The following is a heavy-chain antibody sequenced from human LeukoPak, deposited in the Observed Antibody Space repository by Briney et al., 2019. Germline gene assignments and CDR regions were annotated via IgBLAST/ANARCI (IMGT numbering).Heavy chain of an antibody. J-gene: IGHJ4*02. Sequence: SETLSLTCTVPGGSIKSYYWNWIRQPPGKGLEWIGYIYYTGSTIYNPSLKSRVTISVDTSRNQFSLKLRSVTAADTAVYYCARRLYCSGDSCYREANHFDYWGQGTLVTVSS. V-gene: IGHV4-59*08. CDR3: ARRLYCSGDSCYREANHFDY. D-gene: IGHD2-15*01. CDR2: IYYTGST. CDR1: GGSIKSYY.